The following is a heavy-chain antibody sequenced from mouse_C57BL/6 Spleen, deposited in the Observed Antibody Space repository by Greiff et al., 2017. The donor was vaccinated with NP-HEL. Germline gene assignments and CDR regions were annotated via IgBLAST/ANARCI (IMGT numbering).Heavy chain of an antibody. CDR3: ASPHYGSVYYAMDY. V-gene: IGHV1-64*01. Sequence: QVQLQQSGAELVKPGASVKLSCKASGYTFTSYWMHWVKQRPGQGLEWIGMIHPNSGSTNYNEKFKSKATLTVDKSSSTAYMQLSSLTSEDSAVYYCASPHYGSVYYAMDYWGQGTSVTVSS. CDR2: IHPNSGST. D-gene: IGHD1-1*01. J-gene: IGHJ4*01. CDR1: GYTFTSYW.